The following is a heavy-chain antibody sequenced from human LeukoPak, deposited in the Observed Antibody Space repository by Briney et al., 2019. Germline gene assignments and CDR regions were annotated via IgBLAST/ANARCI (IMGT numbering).Heavy chain of an antibody. Sequence: ASVKVSCKASGYTFTSYDINWVRQATGQGLEWMGWMNPNSGNTGYAQKFQGRVTITRNTSISTAYMELSSLRSEDTAVYYCARLCYDSSGYYCPLDYWGQGTLVTVSP. CDR1: GYTFTSYD. D-gene: IGHD3-22*01. V-gene: IGHV1-8*03. CDR3: ARLCYDSSGYYCPLDY. CDR2: MNPNSGNT. J-gene: IGHJ4*02.